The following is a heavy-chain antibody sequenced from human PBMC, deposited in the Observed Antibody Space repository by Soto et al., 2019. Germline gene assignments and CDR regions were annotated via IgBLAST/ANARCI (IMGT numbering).Heavy chain of an antibody. D-gene: IGHD2-15*01. Sequence: QVQLQESGPGLVKPSETLSLTCTVSGGSISSYYWSWIRQPPGKGLEWIGYIYYSGSTNYNPSLKSRVNISVDTSKLRFSLKLSSVTAADTVVYYCARRYGGTFDYWGQGTLVTVSS. J-gene: IGHJ4*02. CDR2: IYYSGST. V-gene: IGHV4-59*08. CDR3: ARRYGGTFDY. CDR1: GGSISSYY.